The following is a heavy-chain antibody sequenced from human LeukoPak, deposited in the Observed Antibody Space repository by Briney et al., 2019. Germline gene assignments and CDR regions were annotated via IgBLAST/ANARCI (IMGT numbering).Heavy chain of an antibody. CDR2: INPNTGDT. D-gene: IGHD6-19*01. V-gene: IGHV1-2*02. CDR3: TRDVPGYSSEFDF. CDR1: GYTFTGFF. Sequence: ASVKVSCKTSGYTFTGFFMHWVRQAPGQGLEWMGWINPNTGDTNYAQKFQGRVTLTRDTSMRAAYMELSSLTSDDTALYDCTRDVPGYSSEFDFWGQGTLVTVSS. J-gene: IGHJ4*02.